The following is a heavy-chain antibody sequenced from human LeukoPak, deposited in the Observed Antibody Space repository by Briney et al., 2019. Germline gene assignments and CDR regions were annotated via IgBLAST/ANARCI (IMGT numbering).Heavy chain of an antibody. CDR3: ARDLAADGRVPDY. Sequence: ASVKVSCKASGYTFTSYYMHWVRQAPGQGLEWMGIINPSGGSTSYAQKFQGRVTMTRDMSTSTVYMELSSLRSEDTAAYYCARDLAADGRVPDYWGQGTLVTVSS. CDR2: INPSGGST. J-gene: IGHJ4*02. V-gene: IGHV1-46*01. D-gene: IGHD6-13*01. CDR1: GYTFTSYY.